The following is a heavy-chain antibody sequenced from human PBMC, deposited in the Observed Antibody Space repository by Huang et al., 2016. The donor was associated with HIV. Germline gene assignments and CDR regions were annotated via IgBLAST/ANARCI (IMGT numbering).Heavy chain of an antibody. CDR1: GFSFSTYG. V-gene: IGHV3-30*18. J-gene: IGHJ4*02. CDR3: AKDGVDEEWDIDY. D-gene: IGHD1-26*01. Sequence: VQLVESGGGVVQPGRSLRLACAAAGFSFSTYGLHWVRQAPGKGLEWVAVISYDGSNKYYAHSVKGRFTISRDTSENKVYLQMNSLRHEDTAVYYCAKDGVDEEWDIDYWGQGTLVTVSS. CDR2: ISYDGSNK.